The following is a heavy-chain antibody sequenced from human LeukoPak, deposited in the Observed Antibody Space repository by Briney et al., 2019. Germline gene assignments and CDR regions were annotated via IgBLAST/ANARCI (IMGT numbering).Heavy chain of an antibody. CDR1: GFTFGDYA. V-gene: IGHV3-23*01. CDR2: ISGSGGST. Sequence: GGSLRLSCTASGFTFGDYAMSWFRQAPGKGLEWVSAISGSGGSTYYADSVKGRFTISRDNSKNTLYLQMNSLRAEDTAVYYCAKEGIAVAGTRGSSTDSDYWGQGTLVTVSS. J-gene: IGHJ4*02. D-gene: IGHD6-19*01. CDR3: AKEGIAVAGTRGSSTDSDY.